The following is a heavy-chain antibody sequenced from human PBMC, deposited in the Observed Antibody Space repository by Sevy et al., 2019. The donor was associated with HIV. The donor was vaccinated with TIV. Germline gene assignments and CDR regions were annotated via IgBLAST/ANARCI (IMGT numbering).Heavy chain of an antibody. V-gene: IGHV3-30*04. CDR2: ISYDGSNK. Sequence: GGSLRLSCAASGFTFSSYAMHWVRQAPGKGLEWVAVISYDGSNKYYADSVKGRFTISRDNSKNTLYLQMNSLRAEDTAVYYCARESQTVVVVAAFGYGMDVWGQGTTVTVSS. CDR1: GFTFSSYA. CDR3: ARESQTVVVVAAFGYGMDV. J-gene: IGHJ6*02. D-gene: IGHD2-15*01.